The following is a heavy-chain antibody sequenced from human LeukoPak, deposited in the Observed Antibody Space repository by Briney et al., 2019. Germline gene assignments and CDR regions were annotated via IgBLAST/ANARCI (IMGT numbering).Heavy chain of an antibody. CDR1: GFTFSSYS. CDR3: ARSYVARWDFDY. D-gene: IGHD4-23*01. CDR2: ISSSSSYI. J-gene: IGHJ4*02. V-gene: IGHV3-21*01. Sequence: GGSLRLSCAASGFTFSSYSMNWVRQAPGKGLEWVSSISSSSSYIYYADSVKGRFTISRDNAKNSLYLQMNSLRAEDTAVYYCARSYVARWDFDYWGQGTLVTVSS.